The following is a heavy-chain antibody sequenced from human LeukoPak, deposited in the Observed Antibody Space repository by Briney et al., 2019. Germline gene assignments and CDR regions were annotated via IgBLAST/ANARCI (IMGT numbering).Heavy chain of an antibody. CDR2: TAWDDDK. Sequence: SGTTLVNTTQTRTLTCTCSGCALYSAGMVMRWIRQPPGKARERLARTAWDDDKDYSTSLETRLTIARDTSTNRVVLTMTNMDPVDTATYYSARNSDILNGYSTYYFDYWGQGTLVIVSS. V-gene: IGHV2-70*11. D-gene: IGHD3-9*01. J-gene: IGHJ4*02. CDR3: ARNSDILNGYSTYYFDY. CDR1: GCALYSAGMV.